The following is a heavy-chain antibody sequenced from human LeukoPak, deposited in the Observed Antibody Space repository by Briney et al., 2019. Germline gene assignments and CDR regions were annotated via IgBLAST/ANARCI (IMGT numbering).Heavy chain of an antibody. CDR1: GGSISSSSYY. CDR3: ARGFDFWSGKEL. D-gene: IGHD3-3*01. J-gene: IGHJ4*02. Sequence: PSETLSLTCTVSGGSISSSSYYWGWIRQPPGKGLEWIGSIYYSGSTYYNPSLKSRVTISVDTSKNQFSLKLSSVTAADTAVYYCARGFDFWSGKELWGQGTLVTVSS. V-gene: IGHV4-39*07. CDR2: IYYSGST.